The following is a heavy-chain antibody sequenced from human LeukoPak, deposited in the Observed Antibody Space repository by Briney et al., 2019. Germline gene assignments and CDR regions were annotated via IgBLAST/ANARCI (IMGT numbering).Heavy chain of an antibody. V-gene: IGHV3-23*01. J-gene: IGHJ5*02. CDR1: GFTFSGYA. Sequence: PGGSLRLSCAASGFTFSGYALSWVRQAPGKGLQWVSSVSDSGGSTYYADSVKGRFTISRDNSKNTLYLQMNSLRAEDMAVYYCAKGDGYNYDNWFDPWGQGTLVTVSS. CDR2: VSDSGGST. D-gene: IGHD5-24*01. CDR3: AKGDGYNYDNWFDP.